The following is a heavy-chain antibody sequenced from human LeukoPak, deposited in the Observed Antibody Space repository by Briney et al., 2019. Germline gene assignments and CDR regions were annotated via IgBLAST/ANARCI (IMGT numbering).Heavy chain of an antibody. V-gene: IGHV1-2*02. CDR1: GYTFTGYY. CDR3: ARDSGGSSY. D-gene: IGHD2-15*01. J-gene: IGHJ4*02. CDR2: INPKSGGT. Sequence: ASVKVCCKASGYTFTGYYMHWVRQSPGHGREWMRWINPKSGGTNYAQTFQGRVTMTRDTSISTAYMELSRLSSDDTAVYYCARDSGGSSYWGQGTLVTVSS.